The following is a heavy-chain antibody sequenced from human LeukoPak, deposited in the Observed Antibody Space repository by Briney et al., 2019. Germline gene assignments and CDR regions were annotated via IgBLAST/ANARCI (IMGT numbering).Heavy chain of an antibody. CDR2: INWNDGST. J-gene: IGHJ4*02. D-gene: IGHD1-14*01. V-gene: IGHV3-20*04. CDR3: ARVPETTQLFDY. CDR1: GFTFDAYG. Sequence: GGSLRLSCAASGFTFDAYGLTSVRQAPGKGLDSVSGINWNDGSTDYADSSKGRFTISRDKAKNSLYLQINSLRAEDTALYYCARVPETTQLFDYWGQGTLVTVSS.